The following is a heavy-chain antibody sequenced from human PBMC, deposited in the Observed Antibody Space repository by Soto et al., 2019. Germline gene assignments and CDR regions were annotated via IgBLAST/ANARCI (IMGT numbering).Heavy chain of an antibody. Sequence: SVKVSCKASGGTFSSYAISWVRQAPGQGLEWMGGIIPIFGTANYAQKFQGRVTITADESTSTAYMELSSLRSEDTAVYYCASTPTEYSSSSGYWGQGTLVTVSS. V-gene: IGHV1-69*13. J-gene: IGHJ4*02. D-gene: IGHD6-6*01. CDR1: GGTFSSYA. CDR3: ASTPTEYSSSSGY. CDR2: IIPIFGTA.